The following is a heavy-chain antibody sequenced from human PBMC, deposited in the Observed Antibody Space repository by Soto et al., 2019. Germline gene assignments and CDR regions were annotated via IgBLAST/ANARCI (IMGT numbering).Heavy chain of an antibody. D-gene: IGHD3-16*01. CDR1: GFTFSSYA. CDR2: ISGSGGST. J-gene: IGHJ4*02. V-gene: IGHV3-23*01. CDR3: AKKGGSDLHSDPVDY. Sequence: EVQLLESGGGLVQPGGSLRLSCAASGFTFSSYAMSWVRQAPGKGLEWVSAISGSGGSTYYADSVKGRFTISRDNSKNTLYLQMDSLRAEDTGIYYCAKKGGSDLHSDPVDYWGQGTLVTVSS.